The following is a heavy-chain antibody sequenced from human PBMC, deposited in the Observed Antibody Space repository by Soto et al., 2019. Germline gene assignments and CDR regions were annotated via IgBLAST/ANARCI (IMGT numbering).Heavy chain of an antibody. CDR2: IYYSGST. J-gene: IGHJ4*02. CDR3: ATFDYGDYVGGES. Sequence: QLQLQESGPGLVKPSETLSLTCTVSGGSISSSRYYWGWIRQPPGKGLEWIGSIYYSGSTYYNPSLKSRVTISVDTSTNQFSLKLSSVTAADTAVYYCATFDYGDYVGGESWGQGTLVTVSS. V-gene: IGHV4-39*01. D-gene: IGHD4-17*01. CDR1: GGSISSSRYY.